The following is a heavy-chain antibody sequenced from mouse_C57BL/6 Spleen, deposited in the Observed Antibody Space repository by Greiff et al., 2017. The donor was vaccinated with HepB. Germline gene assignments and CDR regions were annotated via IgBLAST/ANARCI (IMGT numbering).Heavy chain of an antibody. J-gene: IGHJ4*01. Sequence: QVQLQQPGAELVRPGSSVKLSCKASGYTFTSYWMHWVKQRPIQGLEWIGNIDPSDSETHYNQKFKDKATLTVDKSSSTAYMQLSSLTSEDSAVYYCARKTAQDNAMDYWGQGTSVTVSS. CDR1: GYTFTSYW. V-gene: IGHV1-52*01. CDR3: ARKTAQDNAMDY. D-gene: IGHD3-2*02. CDR2: IDPSDSET.